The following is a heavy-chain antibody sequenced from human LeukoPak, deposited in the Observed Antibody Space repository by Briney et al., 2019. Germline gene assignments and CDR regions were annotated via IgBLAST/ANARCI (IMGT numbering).Heavy chain of an antibody. CDR2: IYYSGST. J-gene: IGHJ5*02. D-gene: IGHD5-24*01. Sequence: PSETLSLTCTVSVGSISGYYWSWIRQPPGKGLEWIGYIYYSGSTNYNPSLKSRVTISVDTSKNQFSLKLSSVTAADTAVYYCARNLDGYNNWFDPWGQGTLVTVSS. CDR3: ARNLDGYNNWFDP. CDR1: VGSISGYY. V-gene: IGHV4-59*08.